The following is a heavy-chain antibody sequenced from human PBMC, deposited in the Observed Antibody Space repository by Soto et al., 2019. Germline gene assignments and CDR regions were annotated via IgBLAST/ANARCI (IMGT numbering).Heavy chain of an antibody. CDR2: TTHSGRP. J-gene: IGHJ4*02. CDR1: GGSFNDHY. Sequence: SETLSLTCAVYGGSFNDHYWTWIRQPPGKGLEWIGETTHSGRPSYAPSLKSRLTISADTSKNQFSLALISVTAADTAMYYCARGPTTEKVDSWGQGILVTVSS. V-gene: IGHV4-34*01. CDR3: ARGPTTEKVDS.